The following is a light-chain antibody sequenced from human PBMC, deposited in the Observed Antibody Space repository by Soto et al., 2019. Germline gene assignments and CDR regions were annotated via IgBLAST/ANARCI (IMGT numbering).Light chain of an antibody. CDR3: QKFNTALLT. J-gene: IGKJ5*01. CDR1: QDISVY. CDR2: SAS. V-gene: IGKV1-27*01. Sequence: DIPMTQSPSSLSASVGDRVTITCRASQDISVYLAWYQQKPGKVPKLLIYSASTLQSGVPSRFSGSGSGTDFTLTISSLQPEDVATYYCQKFNTALLTFGQGTRLEIK.